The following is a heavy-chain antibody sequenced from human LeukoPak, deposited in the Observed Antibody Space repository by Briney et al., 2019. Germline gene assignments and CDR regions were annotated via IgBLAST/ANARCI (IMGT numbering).Heavy chain of an antibody. V-gene: IGHV3-20*04. CDR2: INWNGGST. D-gene: IGHD2-2*01. J-gene: IGHJ4*02. Sequence: PGGSLRLSCAASGFTFDDYGMSWVRQAPGKGLEWVSGINWNGGSTYYADSVKGRFTISRDNSKNTLFLQMNSLRAEDRAVYYCAKDSLRTVPKASFDSWGQGTLVTVSS. CDR3: AKDSLRTVPKASFDS. CDR1: GFTFDDYG.